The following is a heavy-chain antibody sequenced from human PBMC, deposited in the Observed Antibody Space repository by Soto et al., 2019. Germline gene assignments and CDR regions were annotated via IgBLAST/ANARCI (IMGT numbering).Heavy chain of an antibody. D-gene: IGHD5-12*01. V-gene: IGHV1-3*01. CDR3: AGGAWLQFEGHDY. CDR1: GYTFTSYA. CDR2: INADNGNT. J-gene: IGHJ4*02. Sequence: QVQLVQSGAEVKKPGASVKVSCKASGYTFTSYAMHWVRQAPGQRLEWMGWINADNGNTKYSQKFQGRVTITRDTSASTAYMELSSLRSEDTAVYYWAGGAWLQFEGHDYWGQGTLVTVSS.